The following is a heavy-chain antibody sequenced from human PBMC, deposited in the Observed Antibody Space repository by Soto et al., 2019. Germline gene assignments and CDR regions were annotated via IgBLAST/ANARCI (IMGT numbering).Heavy chain of an antibody. Sequence: SETLSLTCTVSGGSISSYYWSWIRQPPGKGLEWIGYIYYSGSTNYNPSLKSRVTISVDTSKNQFSLKLSSVTAADTAVYYCARDGYSYGYYYGMDVWGQGTTVTVPS. CDR1: GGSISSYY. V-gene: IGHV4-59*01. CDR3: ARDGYSYGYYYGMDV. CDR2: IYYSGST. D-gene: IGHD5-18*01. J-gene: IGHJ6*01.